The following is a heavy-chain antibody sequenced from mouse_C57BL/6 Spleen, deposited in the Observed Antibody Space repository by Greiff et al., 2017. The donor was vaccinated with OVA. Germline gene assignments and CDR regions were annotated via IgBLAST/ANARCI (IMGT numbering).Heavy chain of an antibody. CDR2: ISDGGSYT. CDR3: ARRYDYYAMDD. Sequence: EVQLVESGGGLVKPGGSLKLSCAASGFTFSSYAMSWVRQTPEQRLEWVATISDGGSYTYYPDNVKGRFTISRDNDKNNLYLQMSHLKSEDTARYCCARRYDYYAMDDWGKGTSVTVSS. J-gene: IGHJ4*01. CDR1: GFTFSSYA. V-gene: IGHV5-4*01.